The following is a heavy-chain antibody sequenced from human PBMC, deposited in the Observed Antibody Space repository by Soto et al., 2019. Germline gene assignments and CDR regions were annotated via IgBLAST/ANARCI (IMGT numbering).Heavy chain of an antibody. D-gene: IGHD3-9*01. CDR3: ARVSRYFDWLLYNYYYYGMDV. J-gene: IGHJ6*02. CDR1: GVSFSGYY. Sequence: SETLSLTCAVYGVSFSGYYWSWIRQPPGKGLEWIGEINHSGSTNYNPSLKSRVTISVDTSKNQFSLKLSSVTAADTAVYYCARVSRYFDWLLYNYYYYGMDVWGQGTTVT. V-gene: IGHV4-34*01. CDR2: INHSGST.